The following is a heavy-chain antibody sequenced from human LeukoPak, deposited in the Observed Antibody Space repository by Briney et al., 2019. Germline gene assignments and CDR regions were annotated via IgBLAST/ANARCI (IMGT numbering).Heavy chain of an antibody. J-gene: IGHJ4*02. CDR1: GFTVSSNY. CDR2: IGVGGTT. CDR3: AKAQGYYDC. V-gene: IGHV3-53*01. D-gene: IGHD3-22*01. Sequence: GGSLRLSCAASGFTVSSNYMSWVRQAPGKGLEWVSGIGVGGTTYYADSVKGRFTISRDTSKSTLYLQMNSLRAEDTAVYYCAKAQGYYDCWGQGTLVTVSS.